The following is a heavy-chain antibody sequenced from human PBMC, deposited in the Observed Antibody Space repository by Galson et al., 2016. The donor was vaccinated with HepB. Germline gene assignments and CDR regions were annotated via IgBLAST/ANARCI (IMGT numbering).Heavy chain of an antibody. V-gene: IGHV5-51*01. J-gene: IGHJ5*02. CDR2: TYPGDSDT. CDR3: TRLGATSNWFDP. CDR1: GYRFTNYW. D-gene: IGHD1-26*01. Sequence: QSGAEVKKPGESLKISCKGSGYRFTNYWIGWVRQMPGKGLEWMGITYPGDSDTRYSPSFQGQVTSSADMSISTAYLQWSSLKASDTAMYYCTRLGATSNWFDPGGQGTLVTVSS.